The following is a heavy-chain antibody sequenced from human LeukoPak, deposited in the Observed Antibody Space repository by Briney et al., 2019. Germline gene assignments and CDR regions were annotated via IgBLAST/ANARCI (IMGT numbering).Heavy chain of an antibody. V-gene: IGHV1-69*13. J-gene: IGHJ5*02. CDR2: IIPIFGTA. CDR3: AREGGITGTTNWFDP. Sequence: SVTVSRKASGGTFSSYAISWVRQAPGQGLEWMGGIIPIFGTANYAQKFQGRVTITADESTSTAYMELSSLRSEDTAVYYCAREGGITGTTNWFDPWGQGTLVTVSS. D-gene: IGHD1-7*01. CDR1: GGTFSSYA.